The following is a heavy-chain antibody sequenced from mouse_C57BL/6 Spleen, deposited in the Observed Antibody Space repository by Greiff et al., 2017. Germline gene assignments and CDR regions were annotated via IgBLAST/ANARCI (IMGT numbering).Heavy chain of an antibody. D-gene: IGHD1-1*01. V-gene: IGHV1-82*01. Sequence: VKPGASVKISCKASGYAFSSSWMNWVKQRPGKGLEWIGRIYPGDGDTNYNGKFKGKATLTADKSSSTAYMQLSSLTSEDSAVYFCARGPYYYGSSYDFDYWGQGTTLTVSS. CDR2: IYPGDGDT. J-gene: IGHJ2*01. CDR3: ARGPYYYGSSYDFDY. CDR1: GYAFSSSW.